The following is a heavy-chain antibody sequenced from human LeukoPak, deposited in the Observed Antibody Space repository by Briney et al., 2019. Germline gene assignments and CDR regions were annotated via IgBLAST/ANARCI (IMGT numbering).Heavy chain of an antibody. V-gene: IGHV5-51*01. CDR3: ARRRYYYDSSGFHAFDI. J-gene: IGHJ3*02. D-gene: IGHD3-22*01. Sequence: GESLKISCKGSGYSFTSYWIGWVSQMPGKGLEWMGIIYPGDSDTRYSPSFQGQVTISADKSISTAYLQWSSLKASDTAMYYCARRRYYYDSSGFHAFDIWGQGTMVTVSS. CDR2: IYPGDSDT. CDR1: GYSFTSYW.